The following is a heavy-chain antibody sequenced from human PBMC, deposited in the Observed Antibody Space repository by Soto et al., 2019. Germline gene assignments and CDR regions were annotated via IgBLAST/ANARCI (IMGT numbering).Heavy chain of an antibody. CDR3: ERGYSYAQNWFDP. Sequence: SETLSLTCTVSGGSISSYYWSWIRQPPGKGLEWIGSIYYSGSTNYNPSLKSRVTISVDTSKNQFSLKLSSVTAADTAVYYCERGYSYAQNWFDPWGQGTLVTVSS. J-gene: IGHJ5*02. D-gene: IGHD5-18*01. V-gene: IGHV4-59*01. CDR1: GGSISSYY. CDR2: IYYSGST.